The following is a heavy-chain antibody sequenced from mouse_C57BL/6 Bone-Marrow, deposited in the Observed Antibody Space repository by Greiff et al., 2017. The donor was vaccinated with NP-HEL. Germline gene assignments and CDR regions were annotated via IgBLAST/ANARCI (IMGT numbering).Heavy chain of an antibody. V-gene: IGHV7-1*01. J-gene: IGHJ4*01. CDR2: SRNKANDYTT. CDR3: ARVYGSSPYYYAMDY. Sequence: EVQVVESGGGLVQSGRSLRLSCATSGFTFSDFYMEWVRQAPGKGLEWIAASRNKANDYTTEYSASVKGRFIVSRDTSQSILYLQMNALRAEDTAIYYCARVYGSSPYYYAMDYWGQGTSVTVSS. D-gene: IGHD1-1*01. CDR1: GFTFSDFY.